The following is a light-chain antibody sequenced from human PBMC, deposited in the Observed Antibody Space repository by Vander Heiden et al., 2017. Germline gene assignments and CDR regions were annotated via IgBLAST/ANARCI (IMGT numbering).Light chain of an antibody. CDR3: QQYYSPPHT. V-gene: IGKV4-1*01. Sequence: DIVMTQPPDARAVSLGERATINCKSSQSVLYSSNNKNYLAWYQQKPGQPPKLLIYWASTRESGVPDRFSGSGSGTDFTLTISSLQAEDVAVYYCQQYYSPPHTFGEGTKLEIK. CDR2: WAS. CDR1: QSVLYSSNNKNY. J-gene: IGKJ2*01.